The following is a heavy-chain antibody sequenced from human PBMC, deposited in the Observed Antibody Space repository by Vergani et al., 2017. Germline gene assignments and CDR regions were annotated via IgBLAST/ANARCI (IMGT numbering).Heavy chain of an antibody. CDR3: ARGTWGERSYGMDV. CDR2: INPNSGGT. V-gene: IGHV1-2*02. Sequence: QVQLVQSGAEVKKPGASVKVSCKASGYTFTSYGISWVRQAPGQGLEWMGWINPNSGGTNYAQKFQGRVTMTRDTSISTAYMELSSVTAADTAVYYCARGTWGERSYGMDVWGQGTTVTVSS. D-gene: IGHD1-1*01. J-gene: IGHJ6*02. CDR1: GYTFTSYG.